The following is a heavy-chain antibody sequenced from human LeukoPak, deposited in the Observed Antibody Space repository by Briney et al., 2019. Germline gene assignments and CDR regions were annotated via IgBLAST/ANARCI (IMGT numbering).Heavy chain of an antibody. D-gene: IGHD3-10*01. J-gene: IGHJ4*02. V-gene: IGHV4-59*01. CDR1: GGSISSYY. CDR2: IYYSGST. CDR3: AREKVAPYYGSGQPEYYFDY. Sequence: SETLSLTCTVSGGSISSYYWSWIRQPPGKGLEWIGYIYYSGSTNYNPSLKSRVTISVDTSKYQFSLKLSSVTAADTAVYYCAREKVAPYYGSGQPEYYFDYWGQGTLVTVSS.